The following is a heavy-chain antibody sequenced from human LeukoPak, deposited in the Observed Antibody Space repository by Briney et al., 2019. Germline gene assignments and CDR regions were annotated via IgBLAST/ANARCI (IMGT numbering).Heavy chain of an antibody. V-gene: IGHV3-30-3*01. J-gene: IGHJ4*02. Sequence: GGSLRLSCAASGFTFSSYAMHWVRQAPGKGLEWVALISYDGSDKYYADSVKGRFTISRDNSQNTLFLHMSSLRTEDTAIYYCARNIGTMVVVVILDYWGQGTLVTVSS. CDR1: GFTFSSYA. CDR2: ISYDGSDK. CDR3: ARNIGTMVVVVILDY. D-gene: IGHD3-22*01.